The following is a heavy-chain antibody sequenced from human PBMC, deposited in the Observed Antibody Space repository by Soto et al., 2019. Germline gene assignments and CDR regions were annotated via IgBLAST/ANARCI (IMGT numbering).Heavy chain of an antibody. Sequence: GASVKVSWKASGGAFTNPATNWVRQAPGRGFQWMGGIIPIFGTSNSAQKFQDRLTISADTSTGTAYLELRSLQSEDTAIYYCATARQDGLTWSYYFDSGGSGTLVTVSS. J-gene: IGHJ4*02. D-gene: IGHD6-6*01. CDR1: GGAFTNPA. V-gene: IGHV1-69*06. CDR2: IIPIFGTS. CDR3: ATARQDGLTWSYYFDS.